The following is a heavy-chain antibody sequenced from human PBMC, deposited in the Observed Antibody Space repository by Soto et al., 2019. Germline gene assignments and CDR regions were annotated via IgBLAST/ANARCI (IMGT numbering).Heavy chain of an antibody. CDR3: ARAYYGSGSYPDAFDI. CDR2: INPSSGST. J-gene: IGHJ3*02. Sequence: ASVKVSCKASGYTFTSYYMHWVRQAPGQGLEWMGIINPSSGSTSYAQKFQGRVTMTRDTSTSTVYMELSSLRSEDTAVYYCARAYYGSGSYPDAFDIWGQGTMVTVSS. CDR1: GYTFTSYY. V-gene: IGHV1-46*01. D-gene: IGHD3-10*01.